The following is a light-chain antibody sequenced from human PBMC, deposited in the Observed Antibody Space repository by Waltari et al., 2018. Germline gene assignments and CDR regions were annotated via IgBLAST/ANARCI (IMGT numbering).Light chain of an antibody. J-gene: IGKJ1*01. Sequence: EIVLTQSPGTLSLSPGERAILSCRASQSVSGGYVAWYQQKPGQAPRVLSYTTPARATGIPDRFSGSGSGTDFTLTISRLEPEDSAVYYCQTFGDSRTFGQGTKVEI. V-gene: IGKV3-20*01. CDR2: TTP. CDR3: QTFGDSRT. CDR1: QSVSGGY.